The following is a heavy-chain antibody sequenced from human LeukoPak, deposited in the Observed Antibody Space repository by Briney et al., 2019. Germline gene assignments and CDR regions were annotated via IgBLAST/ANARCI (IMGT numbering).Heavy chain of an antibody. J-gene: IGHJ4*02. Sequence: GATVNVSCKASGYTFTGYYMHWVRRAPGQGLEWMGWINPNTGETNTAQKFQGRVTMTRDTTINTAYMELTRLTSDDTAVYYCASYPRYSSTPPFDYWGQGTLVTVSS. D-gene: IGHD2-2*01. CDR1: GYTFTGYY. CDR3: ASYPRYSSTPPFDY. V-gene: IGHV1-2*02. CDR2: INPNTGET.